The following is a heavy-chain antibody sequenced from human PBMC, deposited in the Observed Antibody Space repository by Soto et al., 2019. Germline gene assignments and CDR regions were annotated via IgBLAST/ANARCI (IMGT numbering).Heavy chain of an antibody. V-gene: IGHV1-69*01. CDR3: AVEGFSGSYYHRLEFDY. Sequence: QVQLVQSGAEVKKPGSSVNVSCKASGGTFSSYAISWVRQAPGLGLDWMGGIIPIFGTANYAQKVQGRVTITADESTSTAYMELSSLRSADTAVYYCAVEGFSGSYYHRLEFDYWGQGTLVTVSS. CDR1: GGTFSSYA. D-gene: IGHD1-26*01. J-gene: IGHJ4*02. CDR2: IIPIFGTA.